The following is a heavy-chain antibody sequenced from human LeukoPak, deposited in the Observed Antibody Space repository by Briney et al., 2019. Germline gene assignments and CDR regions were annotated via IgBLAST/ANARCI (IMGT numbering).Heavy chain of an antibody. V-gene: IGHV3-66*04. J-gene: IGHJ2*01. Sequence: AGGSLRLSCAVSGFTVSSNYMSWVRQAPGKGLEWVSVVFAGGSTYFADSVKGRVTISRDNSKNIVFLQINSLRAEDTAVYYCARHDDSSGYYRNWYFDLWGRGTLVTVSS. D-gene: IGHD3-22*01. CDR3: ARHDDSSGYYRNWYFDL. CDR1: GFTVSSNY. CDR2: VFAGGST.